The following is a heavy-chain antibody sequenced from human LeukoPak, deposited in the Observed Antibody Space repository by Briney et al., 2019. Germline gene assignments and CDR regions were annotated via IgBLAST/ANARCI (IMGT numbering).Heavy chain of an antibody. CDR2: IIPIFGTA. V-gene: IGHV1-69*06. CDR1: GGTFSSYA. D-gene: IGHD6-19*01. CDR3: ARDVSSGWLIHDAFDI. Sequence: ASVKVSCKASGGTFSSYAISWVRQAPGQGLEWMGGIIPIFGTANYAQRFQGRVTITADKSTSTAYMELSSLRSDDTAVYYCARDVSSGWLIHDAFDIWGQGTMVTVSS. J-gene: IGHJ3*02.